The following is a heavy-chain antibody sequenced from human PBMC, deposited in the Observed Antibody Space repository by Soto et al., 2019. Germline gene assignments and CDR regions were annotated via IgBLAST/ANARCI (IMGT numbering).Heavy chain of an antibody. CDR1: GYTLTELS. J-gene: IGHJ5*02. CDR2: FDPEDGET. CDR3: APLTTYYYDSSGYYYAGFEP. D-gene: IGHD3-22*01. Sequence: ASVKISCKVSGYTLTELSMHWVRQAPGKGLEWMGGFDPEDGETIYAQKFQGRVTMTEDTSTDTAYMELSGLRSEDTAVYYCAPLTTYYYDSSGYYYAGFEPWGEGTLVTVSS. V-gene: IGHV1-24*01.